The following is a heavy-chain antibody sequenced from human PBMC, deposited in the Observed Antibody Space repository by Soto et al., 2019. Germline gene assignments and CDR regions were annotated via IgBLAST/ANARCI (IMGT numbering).Heavy chain of an antibody. D-gene: IGHD3-10*01. CDR1: GGTFSSYA. J-gene: IGHJ5*02. Sequence: GASVKVSCKASGGTFSSYAISWVRQAPGQGLEWMGGIIPIFGTANYAQKFQGRVTITADESTSTAYMELSSLRSEDTAVYYCARDQGYYYGSGSYYPWGQGTLVTVSS. V-gene: IGHV1-69*13. CDR2: IIPIFGTA. CDR3: ARDQGYYYGSGSYYP.